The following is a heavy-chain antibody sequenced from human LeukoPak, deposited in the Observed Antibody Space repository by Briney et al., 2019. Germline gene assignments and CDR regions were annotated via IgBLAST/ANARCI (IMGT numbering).Heavy chain of an antibody. CDR3: VRDRVREGHF. J-gene: IGHJ4*02. CDR1: GFSFSRYA. CDR2: ISYDGSKK. D-gene: IGHD1-1*01. Sequence: HPGGSLRLSCAASGFSFSRYAMHWVRQAPGKGLEWVAVISYDGSKKYYADSVKGRFTISRDTSKNTLYLQMNSLRAEDTAVYYCVRDRVREGHFWGQGTLVTVSP. V-gene: IGHV3-30*04.